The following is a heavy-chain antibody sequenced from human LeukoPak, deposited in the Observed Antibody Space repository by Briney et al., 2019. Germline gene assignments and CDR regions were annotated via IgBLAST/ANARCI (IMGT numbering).Heavy chain of an antibody. D-gene: IGHD3-22*01. CDR3: ARVGYDTSGYSDY. CDR2: IYYSGST. J-gene: IGHJ4*02. CDR1: GGSVSSGSYY. V-gene: IGHV4-61*01. Sequence: SETLSLTCTVSGGSVSSGSYYWSWIRQPPGKGLEWIAYIYYSGSTDYNPSLKSRVTIPLDTSKNQFSLKLRPVTAADTAVYYCARVGYDTSGYSDYWGQGTLVTVSS.